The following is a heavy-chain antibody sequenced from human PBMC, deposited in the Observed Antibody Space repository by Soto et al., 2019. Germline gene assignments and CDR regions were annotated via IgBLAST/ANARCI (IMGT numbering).Heavy chain of an antibody. J-gene: IGHJ6*02. CDR3: ARDNDSSGYAYYGLDV. Sequence: XSVKVSCNPSGCSFTSNGCNWVRQAPGQGLEWVGWISTYNGDTKYAQNVQGRVTMTTERSTSTVYMELRSLRSDDSAVYFCARDNDSSGYAYYGLDVWGQGSTVTVSS. D-gene: IGHD3-22*01. V-gene: IGHV1-18*01. CDR2: ISTYNGDT. CDR1: GCSFTSNG.